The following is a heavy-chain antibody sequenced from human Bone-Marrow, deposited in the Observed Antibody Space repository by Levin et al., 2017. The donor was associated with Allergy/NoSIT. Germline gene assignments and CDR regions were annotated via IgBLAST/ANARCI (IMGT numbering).Heavy chain of an antibody. Sequence: GGSLRLSCVASGFTFNSSWMSWVRQAPGKGLEWVANIKKDGSEIYYVASVKGRFTISRDNAENSLCLQMNSLRAEDTAVYYCARDFRGGMDVWGQGTTVTVSS. J-gene: IGHJ6*02. V-gene: IGHV3-7*01. CDR3: ARDFRGGMDV. CDR1: GFTFNSSW. CDR2: IKKDGSEI.